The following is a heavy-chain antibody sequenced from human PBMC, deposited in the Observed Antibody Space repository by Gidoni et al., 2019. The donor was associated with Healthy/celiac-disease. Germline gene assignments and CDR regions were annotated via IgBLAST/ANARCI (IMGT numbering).Heavy chain of an antibody. Sequence: EVQLEEPGGGLVTPGGSLSLSCAASGFTFSSLSMNWVRQAPGKGLEWVSSISSSSSYIYDADSVKGRFTISRDNAKNSLYLHMNSLRAEDTAVYYCARGGRYYDFWSGYYSQGPYFDYWGQGTLVTVSS. J-gene: IGHJ4*02. CDR2: ISSSSSYI. D-gene: IGHD3-3*01. V-gene: IGHV3-21*01. CDR1: GFTFSSLS. CDR3: ARGGRYYDFWSGYYSQGPYFDY.